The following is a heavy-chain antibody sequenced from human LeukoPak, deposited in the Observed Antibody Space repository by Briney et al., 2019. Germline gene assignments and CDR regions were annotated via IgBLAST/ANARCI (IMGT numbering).Heavy chain of an antibody. Sequence: ASVKVSCKASGYSFTSYGISWVREAPGRGLEWVGYISAYDGETRYAQKFQGRVTLTTDTSTGTVYMEMRRLRSDDTAVYYCARGGRNYFDFWGQGTLVTVSS. J-gene: IGHJ4*02. CDR2: ISAYDGET. CDR3: ARGGRNYFDF. D-gene: IGHD1-26*01. CDR1: GYSFTSYG. V-gene: IGHV1-18*01.